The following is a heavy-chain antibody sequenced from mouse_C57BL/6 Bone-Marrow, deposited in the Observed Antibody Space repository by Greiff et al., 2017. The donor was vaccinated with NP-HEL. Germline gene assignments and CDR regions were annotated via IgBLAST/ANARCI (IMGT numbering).Heavy chain of an antibody. V-gene: IGHV7-3*01. CDR1: GFTFTDYY. Sequence: EVQGVESGGGLVQPGGSLSLSCAASGFTFTDYYMSWVRQPPGKALEWLGFIRNKANGYTTEYSASVKGRFTISRDNSQSILYLQMNALRAEDSATYYCARERYDYDEGYYFDYWGQGTTLTVSS. D-gene: IGHD2-4*01. J-gene: IGHJ2*01. CDR3: ARERYDYDEGYYFDY. CDR2: IRNKANGYTT.